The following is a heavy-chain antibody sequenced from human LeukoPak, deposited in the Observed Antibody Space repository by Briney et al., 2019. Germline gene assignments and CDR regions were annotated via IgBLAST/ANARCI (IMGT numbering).Heavy chain of an antibody. CDR1: GYTFTNFA. CDR3: ARGRIPARLREFGVVTDRHYYMDV. Sequence: ASVKVSCKASGYTFTNFAISWVRQAPGQGLEWMGWINPYNGNTKYALKVQGRVTMTTDTSTSTAYMELRSLSPDDTAVFYCARGRIPARLREFGVVTDRHYYMDVWGKGTTVTVSS. J-gene: IGHJ6*03. CDR2: INPYNGNT. V-gene: IGHV1-18*01. D-gene: IGHD3-3*01.